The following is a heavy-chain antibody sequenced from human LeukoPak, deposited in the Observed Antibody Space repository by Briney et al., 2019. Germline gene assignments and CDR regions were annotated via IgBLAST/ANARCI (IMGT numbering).Heavy chain of an antibody. V-gene: IGHV4-30-2*01. J-gene: IGHJ5*02. CDR2: IYHSGST. CDR3: AREVSNWFDP. CDR1: GGSISSGGYS. D-gene: IGHD2/OR15-2a*01. Sequence: SETLSLTCAVSGGSISSGGYSWSWIRQPPGKGLEWIGYIYHSGSTYYNPSLKSRVTISVDRSKNQFSLKLSSVTAADTAVYYCAREVSNWFDPWGQGTLVAVSS.